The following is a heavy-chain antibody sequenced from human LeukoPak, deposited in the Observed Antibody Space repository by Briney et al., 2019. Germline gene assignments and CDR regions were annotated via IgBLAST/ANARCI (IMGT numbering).Heavy chain of an antibody. CDR2: INDGGST. Sequence: SETLSLTCAVYGGSFTKHQWSWIRQPPGKGLEWIGAINDGGSTNYNPSLKSRVTISVDTSKNQFSLKLSSVTAADTAVYYCARGFGLYYFDYWGQGTLVTVSS. CDR3: ARGFGLYYFDY. D-gene: IGHD3-10*01. J-gene: IGHJ4*02. V-gene: IGHV4-34*01. CDR1: GGSFTKHQ.